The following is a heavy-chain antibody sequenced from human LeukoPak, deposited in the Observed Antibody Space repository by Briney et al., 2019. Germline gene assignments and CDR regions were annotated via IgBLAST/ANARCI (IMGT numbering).Heavy chain of an antibody. CDR3: ARARVDSRGHYIDY. V-gene: IGHV4-59*01. Sequence: SETLSLTCTVSGGSISSYYWSWTRQPPGKGLEWIGYIYYSGSTNYKPSLKSRVTISVDTSKNQFSLKLTSVTAADTAVYYCARARVDSRGHYIDYWGQGTLVTVSS. CDR2: IYYSGST. D-gene: IGHD3-22*01. CDR1: GGSISSYY. J-gene: IGHJ4*02.